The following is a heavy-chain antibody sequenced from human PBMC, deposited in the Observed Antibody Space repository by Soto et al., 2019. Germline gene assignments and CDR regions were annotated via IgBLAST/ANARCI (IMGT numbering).Heavy chain of an antibody. D-gene: IGHD3-22*01. J-gene: IGHJ4*02. Sequence: SETLSLTCTVSGGSISSYYWSWIRQPPGKGLEWIGYVHYTGSTNYNSPLKSRVTISVDTSKNQFSLKLSSVTAADTAVYYCARGIYDGSGYYTRVFDYWGPGTLVTVSS. V-gene: IGHV4-59*01. CDR2: VHYTGST. CDR3: ARGIYDGSGYYTRVFDY. CDR1: GGSISSYY.